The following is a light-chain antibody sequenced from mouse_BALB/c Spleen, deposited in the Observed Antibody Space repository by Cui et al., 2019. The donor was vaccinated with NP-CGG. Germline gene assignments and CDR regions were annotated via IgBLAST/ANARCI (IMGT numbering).Light chain of an antibody. Sequence: QAVVTQESALTTSPGETVTLTCRSSIGAVTTSNYANWVQEKPDHLFTGLIGGTNNRAPGVPARFSGSLIGAKAALTITGAQTEDGAIYFCALWYSNHWVFGGGTKLTVL. CDR3: ALWYSNHWV. J-gene: IGLJ1*01. CDR2: GTN. CDR1: IGAVTTSNY. V-gene: IGLV1*01.